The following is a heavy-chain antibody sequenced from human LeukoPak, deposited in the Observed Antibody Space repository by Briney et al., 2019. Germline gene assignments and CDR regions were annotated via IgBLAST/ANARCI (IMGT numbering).Heavy chain of an antibody. CDR2: INGDGSTT. J-gene: IGHJ4*02. D-gene: IGHD1-26*01. V-gene: IGHV3-74*01. Sequence: PGGSLRLSCAASGFTLSSYWMHWVRQAPGKRLVWVSCINGDGSTTKYADSVKGRFTISRDNAKNTLYLHVNSLRAEDTAVYYCAQGGSPGAFDHWGQGTLVTVSS. CDR1: GFTLSSYW. CDR3: AQGGSPGAFDH.